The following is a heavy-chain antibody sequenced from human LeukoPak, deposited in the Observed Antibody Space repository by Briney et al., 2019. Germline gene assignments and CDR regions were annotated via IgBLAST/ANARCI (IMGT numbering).Heavy chain of an antibody. CDR2: INHSGST. CDR1: GGSFSGYY. CDR3: ARGEGSGSSPPYFDY. J-gene: IGHJ4*02. V-gene: IGHV4-34*01. Sequence: PSETLSLTCAVYGGSFSGYYWSWIRQPPGKGLEWIGEINHSGSTNYNPSLKSRVTISVDTSKNQFSLKLSSETAADTAVYYCARGEGSGSSPPYFDYWGQGTLVTVSS. D-gene: IGHD3-10*01.